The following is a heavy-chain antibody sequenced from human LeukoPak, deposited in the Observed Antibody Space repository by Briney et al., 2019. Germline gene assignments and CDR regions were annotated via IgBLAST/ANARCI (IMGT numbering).Heavy chain of an antibody. CDR2: ISGSGGST. CDR1: GFTFTSYA. D-gene: IGHD3-22*01. V-gene: IGHV3-23*01. CDR3: AKDRNYYDSSGSRSFSSA. Sequence: GGSLRLSCAASGFTFTSYAMSRVRQAPGKGLEWVSAISGSGGSTYYADSVKGRFTISRDNSKNTLYLQMNSLRAEDTAVYYCAKDRNYYDSSGSRSFSSAWGQGTMVTVSS. J-gene: IGHJ3*01.